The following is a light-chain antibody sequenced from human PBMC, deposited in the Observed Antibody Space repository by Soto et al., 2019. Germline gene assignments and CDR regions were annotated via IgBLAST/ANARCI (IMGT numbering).Light chain of an antibody. CDR2: DAS. Sequence: DIQMTHSPSTLSASVLYIVTITCRASQSIIYWLAWYQQKPGKAPKLLIYDASGLESGVPSRFSGTGSGTEFTLTITSLQPEDVAPYYCQHWSFGQGTKVDIK. CDR1: QSIIYW. CDR3: QHWS. J-gene: IGKJ1*01. V-gene: IGKV1-5*01.